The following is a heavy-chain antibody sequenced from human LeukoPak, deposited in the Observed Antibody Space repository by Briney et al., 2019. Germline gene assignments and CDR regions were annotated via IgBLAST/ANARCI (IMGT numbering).Heavy chain of an antibody. J-gene: IGHJ4*02. CDR1: GFTFSSFP. D-gene: IGHD2-2*02. CDR3: AKGISGSCYTGLGF. Sequence: GGSLRLSCAASGFTFSSFPMGWVRLAPGKGLQWISCIYGSNNNTYYTDSVTGRFTISRDNSKTTLFLQMNSLRAEDTAVYYCAKGISGSCYTGLGFWGQGTLVTVSS. V-gene: IGHV3-23*05. CDR2: IYGSNNNT.